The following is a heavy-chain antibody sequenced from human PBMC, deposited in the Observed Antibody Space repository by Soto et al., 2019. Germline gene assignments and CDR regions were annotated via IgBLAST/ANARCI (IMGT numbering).Heavy chain of an antibody. J-gene: IGHJ4*02. Sequence: PGESLKISCKGSGYSFTSYWIGWVRQMPGKGLEWMGIIYPGDSDTRYSPSFQGQVTISADKSISTAYLQWSSLKASDTAMYYCASGRRGGPWFGESTEFDYWGQGTLVTVSS. V-gene: IGHV5-51*01. CDR2: IYPGDSDT. CDR3: ASGRRGGPWFGESTEFDY. D-gene: IGHD3-10*01. CDR1: GYSFTSYW.